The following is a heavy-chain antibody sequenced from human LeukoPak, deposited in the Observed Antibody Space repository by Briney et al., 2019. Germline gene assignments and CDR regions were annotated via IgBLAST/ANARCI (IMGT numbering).Heavy chain of an antibody. CDR2: INHSGST. Sequence: SETLSLTCAVYGVSFSGYYWSWIRQPPGKGLEWIGEINHSGSTNYNPSLKSRVTISVDTFKNQFSLKLSSVTAADTAVYYCARGPRSDVVVPAALHYYYYGMDVWGQGTTVTVSS. CDR3: ARGPRSDVVVPAALHYYYYGMDV. V-gene: IGHV4-34*01. CDR1: GVSFSGYY. D-gene: IGHD2-2*01. J-gene: IGHJ6*02.